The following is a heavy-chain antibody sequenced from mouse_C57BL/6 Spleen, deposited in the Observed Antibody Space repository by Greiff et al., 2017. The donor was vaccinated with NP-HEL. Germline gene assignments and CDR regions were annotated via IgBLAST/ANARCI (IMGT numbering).Heavy chain of an antibody. CDR2: IWSDGST. J-gene: IGHJ4*01. Sequence: VHLVESGPGLVAPSQSLSITCTVSGFSLTSYGVHWVRQPPGKGLEWLVVIWSDGSTTYNSAHKSRLSISKDNSKSQVFLKMNSLQTDDTAMYYCARHDYYYGSSYDYYAMDYWGQGTSVTVSS. D-gene: IGHD1-1*01. CDR3: ARHDYYYGSSYDYYAMDY. V-gene: IGHV2-6-1*01. CDR1: GFSLTSYG.